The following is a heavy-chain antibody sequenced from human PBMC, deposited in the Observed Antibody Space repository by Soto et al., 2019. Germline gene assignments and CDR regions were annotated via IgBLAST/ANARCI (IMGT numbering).Heavy chain of an antibody. Sequence: GAAVKVSCKACGYTFTGYYMHWVRQAPGQGLEWMGWINPNSGGTNNAQKFQGRVTMTRDTSISTAYMELSRLRSDDTAVYYCARDLSCSGGSCYSGDYWGQGTLVTVSS. V-gene: IGHV1-2*02. J-gene: IGHJ4*02. CDR3: ARDLSCSGGSCYSGDY. D-gene: IGHD2-15*01. CDR1: GYTFTGYY. CDR2: INPNSGGT.